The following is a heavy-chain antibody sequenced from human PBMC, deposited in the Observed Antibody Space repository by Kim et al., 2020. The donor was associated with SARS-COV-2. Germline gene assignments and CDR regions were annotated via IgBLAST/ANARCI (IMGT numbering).Heavy chain of an antibody. CDR3: AREGIAAAGTGGGMDV. J-gene: IGHJ6*02. Sequence: VKGRFTISRDNSKNTLYLQMNSLRAEDTAVYYCAREGIAAAGTGGGMDVWGQGTTVTVSS. D-gene: IGHD6-13*01. V-gene: IGHV3-30*07.